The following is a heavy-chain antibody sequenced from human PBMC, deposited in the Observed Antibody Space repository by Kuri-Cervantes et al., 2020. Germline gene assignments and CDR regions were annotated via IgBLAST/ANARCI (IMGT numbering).Heavy chain of an antibody. V-gene: IGHV3-33*06. CDR1: GFTFSSYG. CDR3: AKDLGRFLEWFAALGYYYYYGMDV. CDR2: IWYDGSNK. J-gene: IGHJ6*02. Sequence: GESLKISCAASGFTFSSYGMHWVRQAPGKGLEWVAVIWYDGSNKYYADSVKGRFTISRDNSKNTLYLQMSSLRAEDTAVYYCAKDLGRFLEWFAALGYYYYYGMDVWGQGTTVTVSS. D-gene: IGHD3-3*01.